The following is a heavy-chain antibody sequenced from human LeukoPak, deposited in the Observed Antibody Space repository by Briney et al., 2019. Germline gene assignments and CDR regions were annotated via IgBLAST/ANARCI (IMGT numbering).Heavy chain of an antibody. D-gene: IGHD6-13*01. V-gene: IGHV3-23*01. CDR3: AKDPSWQQLLFDY. Sequence: GGSLRLSFAASGFTFSSYGMSWVRQAPGKGLEWVSAISGSGGSTYYADSVKGRFTISRDNSKNTLYLQMNSLRAEDTAVYYCAKDPSWQQLLFDYWGQGTLVPVSS. CDR2: ISGSGGST. J-gene: IGHJ4*02. CDR1: GFTFSSYG.